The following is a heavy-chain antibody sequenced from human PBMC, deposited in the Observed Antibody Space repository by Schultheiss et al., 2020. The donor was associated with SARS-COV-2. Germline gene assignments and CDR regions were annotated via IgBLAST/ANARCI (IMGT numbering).Heavy chain of an antibody. D-gene: IGHD6-13*01. CDR1: GGSISSYY. Sequence: SETLSLTCTVSGGSISSYYWSWIRQPPGKGLEWIGYIYYSGSTNYNPSLKSRVNITVDTSKNQFSLKLISVTAADTAVYYCARHKQGAAPGPIDYWGQGTLVTVSS. J-gene: IGHJ4*02. CDR2: IYYSGST. CDR3: ARHKQGAAPGPIDY. V-gene: IGHV4-59*08.